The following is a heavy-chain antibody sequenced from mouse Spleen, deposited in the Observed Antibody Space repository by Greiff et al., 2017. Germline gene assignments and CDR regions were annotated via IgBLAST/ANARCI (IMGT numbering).Heavy chain of an antibody. J-gene: IGHJ2*01. CDR3: ARQNWDYFDY. Sequence: EVQVVESGGGLVKPGGSLKLSCAASGFTFSSYAMSWVRQTPEKRLEWVATISSGGSYTYYPDSVKGRFTISRDNAKNTLYLQMSSLRSEDTAMYYCARQNWDYFDYWGQGTTLTVSS. CDR1: GFTFSSYA. V-gene: IGHV5-9-3*01. CDR2: ISSGGSYT. D-gene: IGHD4-1*01.